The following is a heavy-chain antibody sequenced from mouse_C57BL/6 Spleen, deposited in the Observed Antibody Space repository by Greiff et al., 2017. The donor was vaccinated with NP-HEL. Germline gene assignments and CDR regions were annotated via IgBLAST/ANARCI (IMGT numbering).Heavy chain of an antibody. CDR2: INPNNGGT. CDR3: ARLEAIGLWLRRGGFDY. D-gene: IGHD2-2*01. Sequence: EVQLQQSGPELVKPGASVKISCKASGYTFTDYYMNWVKQSHGKSLEWIGDINPNNGGTSYNQKFKGKATLTVDKSSSTAYMELRSLTSEDSAVYYCARLEAIGLWLRRGGFDYWGQGTTLTVSS. CDR1: GYTFTDYY. J-gene: IGHJ2*01. V-gene: IGHV1-26*01.